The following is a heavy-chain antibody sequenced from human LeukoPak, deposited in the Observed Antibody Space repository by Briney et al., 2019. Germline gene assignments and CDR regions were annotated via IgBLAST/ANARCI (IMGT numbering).Heavy chain of an antibody. CDR2: ISGSGAST. V-gene: IGHV3-23*01. Sequence: PGGSLRLSCAASGFSFSNYAMSWVRQAPGKGLEWVSAISGSGASTYYADSVKGRFTISRDNAKNSLYLQMNSLRAEDTAVYYCARDVEQWLVRVYYFDYWGQGTLVTVSS. J-gene: IGHJ4*02. CDR1: GFSFSNYA. CDR3: ARDVEQWLVRVYYFDY. D-gene: IGHD6-19*01.